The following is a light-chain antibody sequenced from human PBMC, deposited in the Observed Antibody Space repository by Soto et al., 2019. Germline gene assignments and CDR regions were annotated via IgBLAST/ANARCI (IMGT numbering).Light chain of an antibody. V-gene: IGLV1-51*01. CDR1: SSNIGGNS. CDR2: GDN. J-gene: IGLJ1*01. CDR3: GSWDSSLSAYV. Sequence: VLTQPPSVSAAPGQKVTISCSGSSSNIGGNSVSWYQQLPGTAPKLLIYGDNKRPSGIPDRFSGSKSGTSATLGITGFQTGDEADYYCGSWDSSLSAYVFGTGTKVTVL.